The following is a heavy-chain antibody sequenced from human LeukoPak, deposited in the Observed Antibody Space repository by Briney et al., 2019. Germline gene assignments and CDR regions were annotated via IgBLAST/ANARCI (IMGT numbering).Heavy chain of an antibody. CDR2: IYHSGST. V-gene: IGHV4-39*01. D-gene: IGHD6-19*01. Sequence: SETLSLTCTVSGGSISSSSYYWGWIRQPPGKGLEWIGSIYHSGSTYYNPSLMSRVTISVDTSKNQFSLKVNSVTAADTAVYYCARIGRLVPIGAGDLSYWGQGTLVTVSS. J-gene: IGHJ4*02. CDR3: ARIGRLVPIGAGDLSY. CDR1: GGSISSSSYY.